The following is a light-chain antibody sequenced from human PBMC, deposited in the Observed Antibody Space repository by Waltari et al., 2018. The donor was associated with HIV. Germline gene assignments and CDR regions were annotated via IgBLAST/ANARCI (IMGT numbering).Light chain of an antibody. CDR3: ATWDDSLSGVL. J-gene: IGLJ2*01. Sequence: SVLTQPPSASGTPGQRVTISCSGSSSNIGSHYVFWYQQLPGTAPKLRMHGNQQRPSGVPDRFSDATSGTSASLAISGLRSEDEADYYCATWDDSLSGVLFGGGTKLTVL. V-gene: IGLV1-47*01. CDR1: SSNIGSHY. CDR2: GNQ.